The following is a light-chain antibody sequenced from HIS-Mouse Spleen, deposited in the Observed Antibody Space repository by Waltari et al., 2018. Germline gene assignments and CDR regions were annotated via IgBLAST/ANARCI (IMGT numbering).Light chain of an antibody. Sequence: SYELTQPPSVSVSPGQTARITCSGDALPKKYAYWYQQKSGQAPVLVINEDSKRPSGLPDGFSGSSSGTMATLTISGAQVEDEADYYCYSTDSSGNHRVFGGGTKLTVL. CDR3: YSTDSSGNHRV. J-gene: IGLJ2*01. CDR1: ALPKKY. CDR2: EDS. V-gene: IGLV3-10*01.